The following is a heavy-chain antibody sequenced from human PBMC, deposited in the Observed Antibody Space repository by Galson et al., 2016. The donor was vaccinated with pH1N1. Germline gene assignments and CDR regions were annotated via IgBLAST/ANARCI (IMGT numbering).Heavy chain of an antibody. J-gene: IGHJ6*03. CDR1: GFSVSSSGMG. D-gene: IGHD6-13*01. CDR2: IYWDDDK. V-gene: IGHV2-5*02. CDR3: ARVSSSPPEGNYYMDV. Sequence: PALVKPTQTLTLTCNFSGFSVSSSGMGVGWIRQPPGKGLEWLAVIYWDDDKRYSPSLKSRLTITKDTSKNQFALNLSSVTAADTAVYYCARVSSSPPEGNYYMDVWGKGTTVTVSS.